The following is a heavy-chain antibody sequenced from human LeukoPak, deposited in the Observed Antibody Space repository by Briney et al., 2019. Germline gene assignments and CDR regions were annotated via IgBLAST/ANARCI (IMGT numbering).Heavy chain of an antibody. D-gene: IGHD5-12*01. CDR2: IYYSGNT. CDR3: ARNRRGYRALVDY. CDR1: GDSISSSNYY. J-gene: IGHJ4*02. V-gene: IGHV4-39*07. Sequence: SETLSLTCTVSGDSISSSNYYWGWIRQPPGKGLEWIGTIYYSGNTYYNPSLKSRVTISVDTSKNQFSLKLASVTAADTAVYYCARNRRGYRALVDYWGQGTLVTVSS.